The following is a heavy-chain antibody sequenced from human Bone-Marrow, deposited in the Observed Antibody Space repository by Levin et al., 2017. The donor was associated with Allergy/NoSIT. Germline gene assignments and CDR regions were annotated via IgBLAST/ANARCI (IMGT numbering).Heavy chain of an antibody. J-gene: IGHJ4*02. CDR3: ARLRGYADYDWGVFDV. V-gene: IGHV3-74*01. Sequence: GESLKISCAASGFTFSNDWMHWIRQAPGKGLVWVSRINSDGSFINYADSVKGRFTISSDNAKKTVFLQMDSLRVEDTAVYYCARLRGYADYDWGVFDVWGRGALVTVSS. CDR2: INSDGSFI. CDR1: GFTFSNDW. D-gene: IGHD3-16*01.